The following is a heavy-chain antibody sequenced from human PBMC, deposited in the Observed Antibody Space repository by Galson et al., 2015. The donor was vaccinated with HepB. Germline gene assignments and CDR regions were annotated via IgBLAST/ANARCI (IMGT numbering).Heavy chain of an antibody. CDR3: ARHPRRNVWFGEGGP. V-gene: IGHV4-39*01. D-gene: IGHD3-10*01. J-gene: IGHJ5*02. CDR2: ISYSGNT. Sequence: ETLSLTCTVSGGSIISSNYCWGWIRQPPGKGLEWFGSISYSGNTYYNPSLRSRVTISVDTSKNQFSLKLSAVTAADTAVYYCARHPRRNVWFGEGGPWGQGTLVTVSS. CDR1: GGSIISSNYC.